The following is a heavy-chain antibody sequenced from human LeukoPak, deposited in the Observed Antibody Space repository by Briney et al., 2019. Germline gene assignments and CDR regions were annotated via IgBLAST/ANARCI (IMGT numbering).Heavy chain of an antibody. J-gene: IGHJ5*02. Sequence: PSETLSLTCTVSGGSISGSSYYWGWIRQPPGKGLEWIGSIYYSGSTYYNPSLKSRVTISVDTSKNQFSLKLSSVTAADTAVYYCARDRRVTVTTGAPYNWFDPWGQGTLVTVSS. D-gene: IGHD4-17*01. CDR3: ARDRRVTVTTGAPYNWFDP. CDR2: IYYSGST. V-gene: IGHV4-39*07. CDR1: GGSISGSSYY.